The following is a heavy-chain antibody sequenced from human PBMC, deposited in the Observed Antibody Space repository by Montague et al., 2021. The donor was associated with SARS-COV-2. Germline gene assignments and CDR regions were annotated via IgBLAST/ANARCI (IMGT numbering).Heavy chain of an antibody. CDR1: GFTFTTFA. J-gene: IGHJ5*01. Sequence: SVILSCEATGFTFTTFAMHWVRQAPVKGLEWVALISYDGSNKYYXDSLKGRFTISRDTFENTLYLQINSLRGEDTAMYYCARDLNVGSNHWFDSWGQGTLVTVSS. CDR3: ARDLNVGSNHWFDS. V-gene: IGHV3-30*04. CDR2: ISYDGSNK. D-gene: IGHD1-26*01.